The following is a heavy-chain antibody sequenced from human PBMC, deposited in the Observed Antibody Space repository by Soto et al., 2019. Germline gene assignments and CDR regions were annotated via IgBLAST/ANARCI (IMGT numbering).Heavy chain of an antibody. CDR2: INAGNGNT. D-gene: IGHD6-13*01. Sequence: ASVKVSCKASGYTFTSYAMHWVRQAPGQRLEWMGWINAGNGNTKYSQKFQGRVTITRDTSASTAYMELSSLRSEDTAVYYCARDEVAAAGTYYWGQGTLVTVSS. J-gene: IGHJ4*02. V-gene: IGHV1-3*01. CDR1: GYTFTSYA. CDR3: ARDEVAAAGTYY.